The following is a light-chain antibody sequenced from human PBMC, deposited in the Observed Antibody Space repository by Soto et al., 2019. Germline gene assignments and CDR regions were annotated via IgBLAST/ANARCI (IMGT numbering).Light chain of an antibody. CDR3: AAWDDRLSGPFYV. V-gene: IGLV1-47*01. CDR2: RNN. Sequence: QSVLTQPPSASGTPGQRVTISCSGSSSNIGSNYVYWYQQLPGTAPKLLIYRNNQRPSGVPDRFSGSKSGTSASLAISGLRSEDDADYSSAAWDDRLSGPFYVFGTGTKVTVL. CDR1: SSNIGSNY. J-gene: IGLJ1*01.